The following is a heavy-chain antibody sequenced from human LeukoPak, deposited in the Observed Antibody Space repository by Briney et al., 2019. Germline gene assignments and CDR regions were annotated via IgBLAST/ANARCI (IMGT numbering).Heavy chain of an antibody. J-gene: IGHJ5*02. V-gene: IGHV1-2*02. CDR2: INPNSGGT. D-gene: IGHD3-10*01. Sequence: ASVKVSCKASGYTFTGYYMHWVRQAPGQGLEWMGWINPNSGGTNYAQKFQGRVTMTRDTSISTAYKELSRLRSDDTAVYYCARDRITMVRGVTTWFDHWGQGTLVTVSS. CDR3: ARDRITMVRGVTTWFDH. CDR1: GYTFTGYY.